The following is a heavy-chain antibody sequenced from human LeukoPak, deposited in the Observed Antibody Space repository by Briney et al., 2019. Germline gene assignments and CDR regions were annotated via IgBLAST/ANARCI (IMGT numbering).Heavy chain of an antibody. D-gene: IGHD6-13*01. CDR1: GFMFSDFW. Sequence: PGGSLRLSCAASGFMFSDFWMFWVRQAPGKGLLWVSQINPDGTGTTYGDSAKGRFTVSRDNVKNTMFLQMNGLTVEDTAVYFCARGTAETAGIDYWGQGTLVSVSA. CDR2: INPDGTGT. V-gene: IGHV3-74*01. J-gene: IGHJ4*02. CDR3: ARGTAETAGIDY.